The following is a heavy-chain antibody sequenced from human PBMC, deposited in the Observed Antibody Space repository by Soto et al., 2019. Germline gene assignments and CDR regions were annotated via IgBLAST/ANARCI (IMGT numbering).Heavy chain of an antibody. V-gene: IGHV5-10-1*01. Sequence: GESLKISCKGSGYSFTSYWISWVRQMPWKGLEWMGRIDPSDSYTNYSPSFQGHVTISADKSISTAYLQWSSLKASDPAMYYCARRPHSSSWNYYFDHWGQGTLVTVSS. CDR1: GYSFTSYW. CDR3: ARRPHSSSWNYYFDH. D-gene: IGHD6-13*01. CDR2: IDPSDSYT. J-gene: IGHJ4*02.